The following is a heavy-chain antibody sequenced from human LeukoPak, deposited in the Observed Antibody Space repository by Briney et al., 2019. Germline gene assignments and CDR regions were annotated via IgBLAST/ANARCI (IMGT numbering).Heavy chain of an antibody. Sequence: GASVKLSCKASGFGFSSYGINWVRQAPGQRLEWMGWISGYTGRTKYLQEMRGRVTMTTDTSTNTAYMELRSLTSDDTAVYYCARGPGIDVAGVFDYWGQGSLVTVSS. V-gene: IGHV1-18*04. D-gene: IGHD6-19*01. J-gene: IGHJ4*02. CDR3: ARGPGIDVAGVFDY. CDR1: GFGFSSYG. CDR2: ISGYTGRT.